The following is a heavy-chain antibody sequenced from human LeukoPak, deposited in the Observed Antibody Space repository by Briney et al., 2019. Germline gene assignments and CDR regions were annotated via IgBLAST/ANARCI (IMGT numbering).Heavy chain of an antibody. V-gene: IGHV4-34*01. D-gene: IGHD1-26*01. CDR2: INHRGST. CDR1: GESLSKYY. J-gene: IGHJ4*02. Sequence: SETLSLTCAVYGESLSKYYWTWIRQSPGKGLEWIGEINHRGSTNLNPSLKSRVTLSVDTSKHQFSMKLTSVTAADAAVYYCASSVGSTDYWGQGTLVTVSS. CDR3: ASSVGSTDY.